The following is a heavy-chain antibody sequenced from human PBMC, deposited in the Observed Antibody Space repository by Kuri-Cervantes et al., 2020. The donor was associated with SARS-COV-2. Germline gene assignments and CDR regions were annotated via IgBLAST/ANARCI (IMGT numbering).Heavy chain of an antibody. Sequence: SQTLSLTCGVYGGSFSNFLWDWIRQPPGKGLEWIGEINYSGTTNYNPSLKSRVTISVDPSKNLFSLNLTSVTAADTAMYYCARLLRHNDGWFATGYYMDVWGKGTTVTVSS. CDR2: INYSGTT. CDR1: GGSFSNFL. J-gene: IGHJ6*03. CDR3: ARLLRHNDGWFATGYYMDV. D-gene: IGHD6-19*01. V-gene: IGHV4-34*01.